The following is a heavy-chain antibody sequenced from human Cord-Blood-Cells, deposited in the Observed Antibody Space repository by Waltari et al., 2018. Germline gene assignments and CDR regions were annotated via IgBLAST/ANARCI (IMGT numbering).Heavy chain of an antibody. D-gene: IGHD6-13*01. Sequence: EVQLVESGGGLVKPGGSLRLSCAASGFTFSSYSMNWVRQAPGKGLAVVSSISIRISYISYAESVKGRFTISRDNAKNSLYLQMNSLRAEDTAVYYCARYSSSWYAFDIWGQGTMVTVSS. CDR2: ISIRISYI. J-gene: IGHJ3*02. CDR1: GFTFSSYS. CDR3: ARYSSSWYAFDI. V-gene: IGHV3-21*01.